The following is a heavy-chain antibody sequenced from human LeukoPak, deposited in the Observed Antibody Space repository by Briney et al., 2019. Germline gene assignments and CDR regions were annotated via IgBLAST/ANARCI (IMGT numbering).Heavy chain of an antibody. Sequence: ASVKVSCKASGYTFTGYYMHWVRQAPGQGLEWMGWINLNSGGTNYAQKFQGRVTMTRDTSISTAYMELSRLRSDDTAVYYCARGPHHLAAIYHYYYYMDVWGKGTTVTVSS. D-gene: IGHD2-15*01. CDR2: INLNSGGT. J-gene: IGHJ6*03. CDR3: ARGPHHLAAIYHYYYYMDV. CDR1: GYTFTGYY. V-gene: IGHV1-2*02.